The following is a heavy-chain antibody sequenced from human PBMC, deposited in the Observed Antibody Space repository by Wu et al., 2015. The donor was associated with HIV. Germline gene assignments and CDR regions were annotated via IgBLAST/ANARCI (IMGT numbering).Heavy chain of an antibody. V-gene: IGHV1-2*02. D-gene: IGHD3-10*01. CDR3: ASPFGSGP. J-gene: IGHJ5*02. Sequence: QVQLVQSGAEVKKPGASVKVSCKASGYTVTGYYIHWVRQAPGQGLEWMAWINPNGGTNYAQMFHGRVTMTRDPSVSTAYMELSRLRSDDTAVYYCASPFGSGPWGQGTLVTVSS. CDR1: GYTVTGYY. CDR2: INPNGGT.